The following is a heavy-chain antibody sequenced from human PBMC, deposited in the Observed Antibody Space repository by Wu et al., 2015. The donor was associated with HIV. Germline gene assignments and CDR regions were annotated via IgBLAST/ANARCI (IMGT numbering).Heavy chain of an antibody. D-gene: IGHD3-22*01. Sequence: QVQLVQSGAEVKKPGSSVKVSCKASGGTFSSYAITWVRQAPEQGLEWMGGIIPIFGTTKYAQRFQGRLTISTDESTDTAYMRLTSLTSGDTAVYYCASPRSPGFSSAWPTYFDYWGQGTLVTVSS. V-gene: IGHV1-69*05. J-gene: IGHJ4*02. CDR2: IIPIFGTT. CDR1: GGTFSSYA. CDR3: ASPRSPGFSSAWPTYFDY.